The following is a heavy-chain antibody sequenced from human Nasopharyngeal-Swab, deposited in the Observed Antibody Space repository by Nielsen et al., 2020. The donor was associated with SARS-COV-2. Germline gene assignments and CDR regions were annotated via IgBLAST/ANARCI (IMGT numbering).Heavy chain of an antibody. V-gene: IGHV1-3*01. CDR1: GYTFTSYA. CDR3: ARLAPLKFYYYYMDV. CDR2: INAGNGNT. J-gene: IGHJ6*03. D-gene: IGHD3-3*02. Sequence: ASVQVSCKASGYTFTSYAMHWVRQAPGQRLEWMGWINAGNGNTKYSQKFQGRVTITRDTSASTAYMELSSLRSEDTAVYYCARLAPLKFYYYYMDVWGKGTTVTVSS.